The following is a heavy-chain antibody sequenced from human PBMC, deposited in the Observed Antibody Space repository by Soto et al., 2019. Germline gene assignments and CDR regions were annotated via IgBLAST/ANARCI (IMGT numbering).Heavy chain of an antibody. D-gene: IGHD3-16*01. Sequence: EVQLVESGGGLLQPGGSLRLSCAASGFTFSSYSMNWVRQAPGKELEWVSYISSSSSTIYYADSVKGRFTITRDNAKNSLYLQMNSLRDEDTAVYYCARSYGYYYYYGMDVWGQGTTVTVSS. V-gene: IGHV3-48*02. CDR1: GFTFSSYS. CDR3: ARSYGYYYYYGMDV. J-gene: IGHJ6*02. CDR2: ISSSSSTI.